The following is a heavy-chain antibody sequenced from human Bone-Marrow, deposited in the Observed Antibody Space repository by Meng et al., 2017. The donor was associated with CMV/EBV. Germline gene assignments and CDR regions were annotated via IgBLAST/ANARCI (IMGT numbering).Heavy chain of an antibody. Sequence: QVPLVQSGGEVKKPGASVKVSCKASGYTFTRYGISRVRQAPGQGLEWMGWNSAYNGNTNYAQKLQGRVTMTTDTSTNSAYMELRSLRSDDTAVYYCARGPSGSYFRPFDYWGQGTLVTVSS. CDR2: NSAYNGNT. CDR1: GYTFTRYG. D-gene: IGHD1-26*01. CDR3: ARGPSGSYFRPFDY. J-gene: IGHJ4*02. V-gene: IGHV1-18*01.